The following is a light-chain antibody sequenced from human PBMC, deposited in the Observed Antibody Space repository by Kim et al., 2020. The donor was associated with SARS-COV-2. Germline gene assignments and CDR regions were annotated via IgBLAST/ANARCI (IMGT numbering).Light chain of an antibody. CDR3: LQHNSSPWS. CDR1: QGIGND. CDR2: YAS. Sequence: ASIGDRIPITCRASQGIGNDLGWYQQKPGTAPKRLMYYASTLDSGVPSRFSGSGSGTEFTLTINNLRPEDFATYYCLQHNSSPWSFGQGTKVDIK. J-gene: IGKJ1*01. V-gene: IGKV1-17*02.